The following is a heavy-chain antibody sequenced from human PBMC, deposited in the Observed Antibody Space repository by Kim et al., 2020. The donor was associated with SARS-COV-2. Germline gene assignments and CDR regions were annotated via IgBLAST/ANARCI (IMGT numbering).Heavy chain of an antibody. Sequence: RYAASVKGRFTTSSDDAKNTLYLEMNNLRAEDTARYFCTRDKVAGLDSWGQGTLVTVSS. J-gene: IGHJ4*02. CDR3: TRDKVAGLDS. D-gene: IGHD6-19*01. V-gene: IGHV3-74*01.